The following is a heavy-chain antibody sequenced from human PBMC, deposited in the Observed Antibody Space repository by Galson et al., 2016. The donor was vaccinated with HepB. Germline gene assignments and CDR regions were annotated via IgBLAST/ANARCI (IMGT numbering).Heavy chain of an antibody. CDR2: IHSDANT. CDR3: ARRKLCDHDCFPFDS. J-gene: IGHJ4*02. V-gene: IGHV4-59*11. CDR1: GDSINTHY. D-gene: IGHD2-21*02. Sequence: QVQLQESGPGLVKPSETLSLTCSVSGDSINTHYWSWIRQPPGKRLEWLGYIHSDANTNYNKPTYQPPLNSRVTMSVDSSKRQVSLKLISVTAADTAVYYCARRKLCDHDCFPFDSWGQGSLVTVSS.